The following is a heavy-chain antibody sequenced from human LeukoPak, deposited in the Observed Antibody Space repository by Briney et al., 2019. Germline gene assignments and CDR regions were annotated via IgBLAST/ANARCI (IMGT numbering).Heavy chain of an antibody. Sequence: PGGSLRLSCAASGFTFSDYSMSWVRQAPGKGLEWIGSIYYSGSTYYNPSLKSRVTISVDTSKNQFSLKLRSVTAADTAVYYCARHEWGVTGTSFDPWGQGTLVTVSS. CDR1: GFTFSDYS. V-gene: IGHV4-39*01. CDR2: IYYSGST. CDR3: ARHEWGVTGTSFDP. J-gene: IGHJ5*02. D-gene: IGHD1-7*01.